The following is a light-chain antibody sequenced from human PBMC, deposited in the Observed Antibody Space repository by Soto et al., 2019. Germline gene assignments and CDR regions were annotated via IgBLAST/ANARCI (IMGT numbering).Light chain of an antibody. J-gene: IGLJ2*01. CDR1: SSNIGADYD. CDR2: DNI. V-gene: IGLV1-40*01. Sequence: QSVLTQPPSVSGAPGQKVIISCTGGSSNIGADYDVHWYRQLPGTAPKLVIYDNINRPSGVPDRFSGSKSGTSASLAITGLQAEDEADYYCQSFDSRLSEVVFGGGTKVTVL. CDR3: QSFDSRLSEVV.